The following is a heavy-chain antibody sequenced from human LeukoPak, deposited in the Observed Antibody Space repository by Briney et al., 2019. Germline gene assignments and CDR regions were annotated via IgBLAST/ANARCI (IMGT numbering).Heavy chain of an antibody. J-gene: IGHJ4*02. CDR3: ARSLTGYYFDY. Sequence: KPSETLSLNCTFSGGSLSSSSYYLSWIPQPPGKGLGWIGEINHSGSTNYNPSLKSRVTISVDTSKNQFSLKLSSVTAADTAVYYCARSLTGYYFDYWGQGTLVTVSS. D-gene: IGHD3-10*01. V-gene: IGHV4-39*07. CDR2: INHSGST. CDR1: GGSLSSSSYY.